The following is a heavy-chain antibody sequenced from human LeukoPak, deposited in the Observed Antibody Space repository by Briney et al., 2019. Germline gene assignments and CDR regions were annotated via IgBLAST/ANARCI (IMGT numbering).Heavy chain of an antibody. CDR2: ITSAGGTI. CDR3: ARDRPYGSGRAGDFDL. J-gene: IGHJ2*01. V-gene: IGHV3-11*04. D-gene: IGHD3-10*01. CDR1: GFTVSNNY. Sequence: PGGSVRLSCAASGFTVSNNYMTWFRQAPGKGLEWVSYITSAGGTIFYTDSVKGRFIVSRDNAKNSLYLQMNILRAEDTAIYYCARDRPYGSGRAGDFDLWGRGTLVTVSS.